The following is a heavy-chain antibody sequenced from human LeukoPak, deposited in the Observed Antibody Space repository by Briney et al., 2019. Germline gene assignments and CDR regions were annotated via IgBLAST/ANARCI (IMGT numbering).Heavy chain of an antibody. CDR3: ARDTFGGATAADAFDI. Sequence: GASVKVSCKASGYTFTGYGISWVRQAPGQGLEWMGWISAYNGNTNYAQKLQGRVTMTTDTSTSTAYMELRSLRSDDTAVYYCARDTFGGATAADAFDIWGQGTMVTVSS. CDR2: ISAYNGNT. CDR1: GYTFTGYG. J-gene: IGHJ3*02. V-gene: IGHV1-18*01. D-gene: IGHD1-26*01.